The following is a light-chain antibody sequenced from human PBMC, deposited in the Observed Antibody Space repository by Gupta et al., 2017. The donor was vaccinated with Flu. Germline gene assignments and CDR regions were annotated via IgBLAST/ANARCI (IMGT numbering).Light chain of an antibody. CDR2: AVT. CDR1: SSNVGVSNY. Sequence: QSALTPPRCVSGSPGQSDAYPCTRPSSNVGVSNYVSWYQQHPGEVPILMISAVTERPAGVPDRFSGSKSGNTASLIISVLRAEDEADYYCCSPGGTYTLVFGTGTKVTVL. V-gene: IGLV2-11*01. CDR3: CSPGGTYTLV. J-gene: IGLJ1*01.